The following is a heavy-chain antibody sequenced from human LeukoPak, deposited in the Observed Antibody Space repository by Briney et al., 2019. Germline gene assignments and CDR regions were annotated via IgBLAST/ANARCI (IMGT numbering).Heavy chain of an antibody. J-gene: IGHJ4*02. V-gene: IGHV3-30*02. CDR2: IDDNGINF. D-gene: IGHD3-22*01. CDR1: GFTFMNFA. Sequence: GGSLRHSCAASGFTFMNFAVHWGRQAPGKGLEWVTFIDDNGINFYYVNSVKGRFAITIDNSKNTLYLQMSSLESEDTAVYYCVRGPARGYYDGSGGDFDYWGQGNLVTVSS. CDR3: VRGPARGYYDGSGGDFDY.